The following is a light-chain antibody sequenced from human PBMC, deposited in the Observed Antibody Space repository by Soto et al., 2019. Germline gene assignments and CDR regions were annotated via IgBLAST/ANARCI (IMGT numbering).Light chain of an antibody. CDR3: QKYFSAPWT. J-gene: IGKJ1*01. V-gene: IGKV1-27*01. CDR2: AAS. CDR1: QAISNS. Sequence: DIQMTQSPSSLSASVGDRVTINCRASQAISNSLAWYQQKPGKVPKLLIYAASTLQSGVPSRFSGSGSGTDFTLTISSLQPEDVATYYCQKYFSAPWTFGQGTKVDIK.